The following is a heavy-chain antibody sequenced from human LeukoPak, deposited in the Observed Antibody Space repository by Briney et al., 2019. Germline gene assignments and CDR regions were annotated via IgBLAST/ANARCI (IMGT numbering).Heavy chain of an antibody. CDR1: GHTFSSYA. D-gene: IGHD4-17*01. Sequence: PGRSLRLSCAASGHTFSSYAMQWVRQAPGKGLEWVAVISYDGSNKYYADSVKGRFTISRDNSKNKLYLQMNSLRAEDTAVYYCARDRGDYVFDYWGQGTLVTVSS. CDR2: ISYDGSNK. V-gene: IGHV3-30-3*01. CDR3: ARDRGDYVFDY. J-gene: IGHJ4*02.